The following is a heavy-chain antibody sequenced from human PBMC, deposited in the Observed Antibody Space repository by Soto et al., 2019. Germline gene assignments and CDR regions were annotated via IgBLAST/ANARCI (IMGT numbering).Heavy chain of an antibody. CDR2: ISYDGSNK. J-gene: IGHJ1*01. CDR3: ARDTHQLLRRKKATSKYYQH. Sequence: QVQLVESGGGVVQPGRSLRLSCAASGFTFSSYAMHWVRQAPGKGLEWVAVISYDGSNKYYADSVKGRFTISRDNSKNTVYLQMLSLRVEDTAVYYCARDTHQLLRRKKATSKYYQHWGQGTLVTVCS. V-gene: IGHV3-30-3*01. D-gene: IGHD5-12*01. CDR1: GFTFSSYA.